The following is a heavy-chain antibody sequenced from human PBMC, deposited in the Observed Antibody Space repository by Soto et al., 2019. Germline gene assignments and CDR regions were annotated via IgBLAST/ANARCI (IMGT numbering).Heavy chain of an antibody. CDR3: AREVEHGAKYYYDSSGYLDY. V-gene: IGHV4-30-4*01. D-gene: IGHD3-22*01. CDR2: IYYSGST. Sequence: PSETLSLTCTVSGGSISSGDYYWSWIRQPPGKGLEWIGYIYYSGSTYYNPSLKSRVTISVDTSKNQFSLKLSSVTAADTAVYYCAREVEHGAKYYYDSSGYLDYWGQGTLVTVSS. CDR1: GGSISSGDYY. J-gene: IGHJ4*02.